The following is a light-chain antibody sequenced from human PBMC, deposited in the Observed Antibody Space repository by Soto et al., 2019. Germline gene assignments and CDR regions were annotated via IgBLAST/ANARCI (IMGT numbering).Light chain of an antibody. CDR2: IAS. CDR1: QDINSW. J-gene: IGKJ4*02. CDR3: QQSKNFPLT. Sequence: DIQMTQSPSSVSASVGDRVTITCRASQDINSWLTWYQRKPGKAPKFLIYIASRLQSGVPSRFSGRGSGTDFSLTISNLQPEDFATYFCQQSKNFPLTVGGGTKVDSK. V-gene: IGKV1-12*01.